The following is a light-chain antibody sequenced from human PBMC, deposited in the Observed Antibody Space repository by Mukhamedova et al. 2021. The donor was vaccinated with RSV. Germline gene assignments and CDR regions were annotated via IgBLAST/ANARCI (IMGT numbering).Light chain of an antibody. Sequence: CQGDSLRTYFPSWYQQKPGQAPVLVIYGRNNRPSGIPVRFSGSNSVDTASSIITGAQAEDEADYYCCARDSSGTHVLFGTGTQVA. CDR2: GRN. CDR1: SLRTYF. V-gene: IGLV3-19*01. CDR3: CARDSSGTHVL. J-gene: IGLJ1*01.